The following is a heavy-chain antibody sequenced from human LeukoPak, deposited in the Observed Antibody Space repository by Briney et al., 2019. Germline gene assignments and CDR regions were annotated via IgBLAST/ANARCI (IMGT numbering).Heavy chain of an antibody. V-gene: IGHV3-7*01. CDR2: INEDGSVK. D-gene: IGHD2-21*02. CDR3: AKVPRDSDCY. J-gene: IGHJ4*02. Sequence: GGSLRLSCAVSGGTFSAYWMAWVRQSPGKGLEWVAEINEDGSVKYYVDSMKGRFSISRGNAKNSLYLQINSLGAEDTAVYYCAKVPRDSDCYWGQGTLVTVPS. CDR1: GGTFSAYW.